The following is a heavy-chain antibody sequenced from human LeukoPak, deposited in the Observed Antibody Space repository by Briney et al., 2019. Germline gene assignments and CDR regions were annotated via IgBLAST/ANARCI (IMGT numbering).Heavy chain of an antibody. D-gene: IGHD3-10*01. Sequence: PGGSLRLSCAASGFTFSSYSMNWVRQAPGKGLEWVSYISSSSSTIYYADSVKGRFTISRDNAKNSLYLQMNSLRAEDTAVYYCARGMTDYYYGSGNEVDYWGQGTLVTVSS. CDR3: ARGMTDYYYGSGNEVDY. J-gene: IGHJ4*02. CDR2: ISSSSSTI. V-gene: IGHV3-48*04. CDR1: GFTFSSYS.